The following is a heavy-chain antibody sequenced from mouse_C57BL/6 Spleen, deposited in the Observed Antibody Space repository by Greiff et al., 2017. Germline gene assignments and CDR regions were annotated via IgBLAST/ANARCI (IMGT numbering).Heavy chain of an antibody. V-gene: IGHV5-17*01. D-gene: IGHD2-2*01. J-gene: IGHJ3*01. CDR2: ISSGSSTI. Sequence: EVKVEESGGGLVKPGGSLKLTCAVSGFTFSDYGMHWVRQAPEKGLEWVAYISSGSSTIYYAATVKGRFTISRDNAKNSLFLQMTSLRSEDTAMYYCARGYDAWFAYWGQGTLVTVSA. CDR3: ARGYDAWFAY. CDR1: GFTFSDYG.